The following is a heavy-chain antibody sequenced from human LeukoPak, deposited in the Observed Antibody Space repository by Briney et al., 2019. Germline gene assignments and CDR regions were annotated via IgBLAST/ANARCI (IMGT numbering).Heavy chain of an antibody. CDR3: AKRSGAGRCMDV. D-gene: IGHD3-10*01. J-gene: IGHJ6*02. Sequence: GGSLRLSCAASGFTFSTYAISGVGQAPGKGLEWVSAITGDGDTTYYADSVKGRFTISRDNSKNTLYLQMNTLRAEDTAVYYCAKRSGAGRCMDVWGQGTTVTVSS. CDR1: GFTFSTYA. CDR2: ITGDGDTT. V-gene: IGHV3-23*01.